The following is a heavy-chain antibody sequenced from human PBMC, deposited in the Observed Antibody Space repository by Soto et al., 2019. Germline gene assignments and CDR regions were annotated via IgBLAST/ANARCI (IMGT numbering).Heavy chain of an antibody. D-gene: IGHD6-19*01. J-gene: IGHJ6*01. CDR3: ARFSGSYYYAMDV. V-gene: IGHV4-34*01. Sequence: QVQLQQWGAGLLKPSGTLSLTCAVYGGSFSGYYWSWIRQPPGKGLEWIGEINHSGVTNYKPSLKRRVTISVDTSKNQFSLQLKSVTAADTALDYCARFSGSYYYAMDVW. CDR2: INHSGVT. CDR1: GGSFSGYY.